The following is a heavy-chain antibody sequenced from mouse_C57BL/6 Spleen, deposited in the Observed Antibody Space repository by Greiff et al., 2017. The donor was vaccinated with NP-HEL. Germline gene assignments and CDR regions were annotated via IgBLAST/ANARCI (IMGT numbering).Heavy chain of an antibody. V-gene: IGHV1-53*01. Sequence: QVHVKQPGTELVKPGASVKLSCKASGYTFTSYWMHWVKQRPGQGLEWIGNINPSNGGTNYNEKFKSKATLTVDKSSSTAYMQLSSLTSEDSAVYYCASITTVVEGGPDYWGQGTTLTVSS. J-gene: IGHJ2*01. CDR2: INPSNGGT. D-gene: IGHD1-1*01. CDR3: ASITTVVEGGPDY. CDR1: GYTFTSYW.